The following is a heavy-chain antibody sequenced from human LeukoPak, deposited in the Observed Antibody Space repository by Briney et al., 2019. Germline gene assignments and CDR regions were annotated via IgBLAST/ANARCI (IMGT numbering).Heavy chain of an antibody. CDR1: GGSISSTTYY. J-gene: IGHJ5*02. CDR3: ARSIVGATLISSWFDP. D-gene: IGHD1-26*01. CDR2: INHSGST. Sequence: PSETLSLTCTVSGGSISSTTYYWDWIRQPPGKGLEWIGEINHSGSTNYNPSLKSRVTISVDTSKNQFSLKLSSVTAADTAVYYCARSIVGATLISSWFDPWGQGTLVTVSS. V-gene: IGHV4-39*07.